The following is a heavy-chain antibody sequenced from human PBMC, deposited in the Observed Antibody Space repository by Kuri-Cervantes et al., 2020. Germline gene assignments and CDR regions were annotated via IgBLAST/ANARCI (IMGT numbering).Heavy chain of an antibody. J-gene: IGHJ4*02. CDR3: ARCMRYQLQT. V-gene: IGHV3-11*04. Sequence: GGSLRLSCVGSGFTFSDDYMSWIRQAPGKGLEWVSYISGTGDIIYYADSVKGRFTISRDNAKNSLCLQMNSLRAEGTAVYYCARCMRYQLQTWGQGILVTVSS. D-gene: IGHD2-2*01. CDR2: ISGTGDII. CDR1: GFTFSDDY.